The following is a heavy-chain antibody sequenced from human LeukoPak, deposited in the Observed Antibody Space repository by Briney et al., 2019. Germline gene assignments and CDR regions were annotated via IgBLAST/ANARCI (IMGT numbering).Heavy chain of an antibody. CDR3: ARGGAYSGYDYNWFDP. D-gene: IGHD5-12*01. CDR2: IYPGDSDT. Sequence: GESLKISCKGSGYSFTSYWIGWVRQMPGKGLEWMGIIYPGDSDTRYSPSLQGQVTISADKSISTAYLQWSSLKASDTAMYYCARGGAYSGYDYNWFDPWGQGTLVTVSS. CDR1: GYSFTSYW. V-gene: IGHV5-51*01. J-gene: IGHJ5*02.